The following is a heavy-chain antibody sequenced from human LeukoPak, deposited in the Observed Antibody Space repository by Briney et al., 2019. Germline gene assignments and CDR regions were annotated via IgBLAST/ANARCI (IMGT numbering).Heavy chain of an antibody. CDR2: IYTSGST. CDR1: GGSISSYY. J-gene: IGHJ4*02. CDR3: ARDYYDYVWGSYRFDY. D-gene: IGHD3-16*02. V-gene: IGHV4-4*07. Sequence: PSETLSLTCTVSGGSISSYYWSWIRQPAGKGLEWIGRIYTSGSTNYNPSLKSRVTMSVDTSKNQFSLKLSSVTAADTAVYYCARDYYDYVWGSYRFDYWGQGTLVTVSS.